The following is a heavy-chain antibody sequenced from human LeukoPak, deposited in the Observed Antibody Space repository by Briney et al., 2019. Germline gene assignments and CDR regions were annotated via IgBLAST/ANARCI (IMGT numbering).Heavy chain of an antibody. CDR2: IYHSGST. CDR1: GGSISSPNW. CDR3: ATISVAGYDWFDP. Sequence: PSETLSLTCVVSGGSISSPNWWSWVRQSPGKGLEWIGEIYHSGSTKYNPSLKTRVIITIDKSKNQFSLKMSSVTAADTAVYYCATISVAGYDWFDPWGQGTLVTVSS. V-gene: IGHV4-4*02. J-gene: IGHJ5*02. D-gene: IGHD6-19*01.